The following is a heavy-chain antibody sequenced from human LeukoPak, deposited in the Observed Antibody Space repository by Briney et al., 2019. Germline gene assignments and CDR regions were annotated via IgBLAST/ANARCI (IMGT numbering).Heavy chain of an antibody. V-gene: IGHV3-7*04. CDR1: GFIFSTYW. CDR3: ARMYCGDGKCYLSYFDY. Sequence: PGGSLRLSCAGSGFIFSTYWMSWVGQAPGKGLEGVAHINQDGGKKHYVDSVKGRFTISRDNAKNSLDLQLNSLRGEDTAVYYCARMYCGDGKCYLSYFDYWGQGTVVTVSS. D-gene: IGHD2-21*01. J-gene: IGHJ4*02. CDR2: INQDGGKK.